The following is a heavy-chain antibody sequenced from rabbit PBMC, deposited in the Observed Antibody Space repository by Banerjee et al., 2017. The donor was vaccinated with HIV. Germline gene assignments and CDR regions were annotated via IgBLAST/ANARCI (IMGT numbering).Heavy chain of an antibody. CDR1: GFSFSSSYY. CDR3: AREYGSSRGDLGL. Sequence: QSLEESGGDLVKPGASLTLTCTASGFSFSSSYYMCWVRQAPGKGLEWIACIYAGSSSSTYYASWAKGRFTISKTSSTTVTLQMTSLTAADTATYFCAREYGSSRGDLGLWGQGTLVTVS. J-gene: IGHJ3*01. CDR2: IYAGSSSST. D-gene: IGHD1-1*01. V-gene: IGHV1S40*01.